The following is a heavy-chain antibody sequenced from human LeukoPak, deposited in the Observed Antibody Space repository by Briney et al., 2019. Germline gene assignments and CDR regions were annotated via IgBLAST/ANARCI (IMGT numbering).Heavy chain of an antibody. Sequence: SVKVSCKASGGTFSSYAISWVRQAPGQGLEWMGRIIPTLGIANYAQKFQGRVTITADKSTSTAYMELSSLRSEDTAVYYCARVWCSSTSCYAGRLWYYGMDVWGQGTTVTVSS. D-gene: IGHD2-2*01. CDR3: ARVWCSSTSCYAGRLWYYGMDV. J-gene: IGHJ6*02. CDR2: IIPTLGIA. CDR1: GGTFSSYA. V-gene: IGHV1-69*04.